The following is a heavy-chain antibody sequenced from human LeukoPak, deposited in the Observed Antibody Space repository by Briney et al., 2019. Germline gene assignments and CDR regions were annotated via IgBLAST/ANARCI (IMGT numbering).Heavy chain of an antibody. Sequence: GGSLRLSCAASGFTFSNYNMNWVRQAPGKGLEWVSSISSSSSYIYYADSVKGRFTISRDNAKNSLYLQMNSLRAEDTAVYYCAREGPGGYGSYYYYMDVWGKGTTVTISS. J-gene: IGHJ6*03. V-gene: IGHV3-21*04. CDR3: AREGPGGYGSYYYYMDV. D-gene: IGHD5-12*01. CDR1: GFTFSNYN. CDR2: ISSSSSYI.